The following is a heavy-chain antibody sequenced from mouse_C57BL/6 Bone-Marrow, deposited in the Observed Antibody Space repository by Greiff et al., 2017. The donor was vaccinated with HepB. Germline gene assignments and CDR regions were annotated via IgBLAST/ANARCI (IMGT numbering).Heavy chain of an antibody. CDR2: ISNLAYSI. CDR1: GFTFSDYG. D-gene: IGHD1-1*01. J-gene: IGHJ3*01. V-gene: IGHV5-15*01. CDR3: ARSYYYGPWFAY. Sequence: EVQGVESGGGLVQPGGSLKLSCAASGFTFSDYGMAWVRQAPRKGPEWVAFISNLAYSIYYADTVTGRFTFSRENAKNTLYLEMSSLRSEDTAMYYCARSYYYGPWFAYWGQGTLVTVSA.